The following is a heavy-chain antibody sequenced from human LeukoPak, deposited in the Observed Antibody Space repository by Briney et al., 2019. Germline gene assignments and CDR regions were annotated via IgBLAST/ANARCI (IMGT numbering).Heavy chain of an antibody. Sequence: GGSLRLSCAASGFTFSSYAMGWVRQAPGKGLEWVSAISGSGGSTYYADSVKGRFTISRDNAKNSLYLQMNSLRAEDTAVHYCARKSGWYDYWGQGTLVTVSS. V-gene: IGHV3-23*01. CDR1: GFTFSSYA. D-gene: IGHD6-19*01. J-gene: IGHJ4*02. CDR3: ARKSGWYDY. CDR2: ISGSGGST.